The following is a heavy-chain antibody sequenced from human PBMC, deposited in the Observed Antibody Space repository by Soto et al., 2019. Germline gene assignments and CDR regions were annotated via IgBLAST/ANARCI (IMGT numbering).Heavy chain of an antibody. J-gene: IGHJ4*01. CDR3: ASLSAPVDY. CDR1: GFTFSSYW. Sequence: GGSLRLSCAASGFTFSSYWMHWVRQVPGKGMEWVSKIDTDGIMTDYADSVKGRFISSRDNAKNSLYLQMNSLRVEDTAVYHCASLSAPVDYWGQGTLVTVSS. V-gene: IGHV3-74*01. CDR2: IDTDGIMT. D-gene: IGHD2-2*01.